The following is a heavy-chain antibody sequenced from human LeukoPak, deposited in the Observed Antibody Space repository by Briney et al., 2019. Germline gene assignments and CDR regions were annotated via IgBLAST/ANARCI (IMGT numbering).Heavy chain of an antibody. V-gene: IGHV4-59*13. D-gene: IGHD1-26*01. CDR3: ARDQTDDSGSYNWFDP. J-gene: IGHJ5*02. Sequence: PSETLSLNCTVSGGSISSYYWSWIRQPPGKGLEWIGYIYYSGSTNYNPSLKSRVTISVDTSKNQFSLKLSSVTAADTAVYYCARDQTDDSGSYNWFDPWGQGTLVTVSS. CDR1: GGSISSYY. CDR2: IYYSGST.